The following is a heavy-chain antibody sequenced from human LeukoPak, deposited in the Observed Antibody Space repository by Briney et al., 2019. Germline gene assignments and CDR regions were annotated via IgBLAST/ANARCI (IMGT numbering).Heavy chain of an antibody. J-gene: IGHJ5*02. CDR3: ARGGYYGSGNDFRFDP. Sequence: SETLSLTCTVSGGSLSSYYWSWIRQSPGNGLECIGYIHYTGSTNYNPSLKSRVTISVETSKNQFSLKLKSVTAADTAVYYCARGGYYGSGNDFRFDPWGQGTLVTVSS. V-gene: IGHV4-59*01. D-gene: IGHD3-10*01. CDR1: GGSLSSYY. CDR2: IHYTGST.